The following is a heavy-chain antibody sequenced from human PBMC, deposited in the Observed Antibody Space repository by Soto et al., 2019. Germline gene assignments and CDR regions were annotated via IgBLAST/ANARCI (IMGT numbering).Heavy chain of an antibody. CDR1: GGSIRSGTYT. V-gene: IGHV4-30-2*01. Sequence: QLQLQESGSGLVKPSQTLSLTCALSGGSIRSGTYTWNWIRQPPGKGLEWIGYTYQSGSTFYSASLKGRVTITVDRSKNQFSLKLRSVTAADTAVYYCARDVAVRVAMGWFDPWGQGTLVTVSS. CDR3: ARDVAVRVAMGWFDP. CDR2: TYQSGST. J-gene: IGHJ5*02. D-gene: IGHD3-10*01.